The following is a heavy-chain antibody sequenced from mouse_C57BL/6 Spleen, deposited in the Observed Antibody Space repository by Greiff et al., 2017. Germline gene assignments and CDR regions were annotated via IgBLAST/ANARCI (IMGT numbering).Heavy chain of an antibody. V-gene: IGHV1-15*01. CDR1: GYTFTDYE. D-gene: IGHD1-1*01. J-gene: IGHJ2*01. CDR2: IDPETGGT. CDR3: TRCVITTVVATDSFDY. Sequence: QVQLQQSGAELVRPGASVTLSCKASGYTFTDYEMHWVKQTPVHGLEWIGAIDPETGGTAYNQKFKGKAILTADKSSSTAYMELRSLTSEDSAVYYCTRCVITTVVATDSFDYWGQGTTLTVSS.